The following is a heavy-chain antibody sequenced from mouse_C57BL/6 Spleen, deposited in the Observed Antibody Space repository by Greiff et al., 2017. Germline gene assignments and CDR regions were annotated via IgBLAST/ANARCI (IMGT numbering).Heavy chain of an antibody. CDR2: ISDGGSYT. V-gene: IGHV5-4*01. CDR1: GFTFSSYA. Sequence: EVHLVESGGGLVKPGGSLKLSCAASGFTFSSYAMSWVRQTPEKRLEWVATISDGGSYTYYPDNVKGRFTISRDNAKNNLYLQISHLKSEDTAMYYCARGDYYYGSSYYFDYWGQGTTLTVSS. D-gene: IGHD1-1*01. J-gene: IGHJ2*01. CDR3: ARGDYYYGSSYYFDY.